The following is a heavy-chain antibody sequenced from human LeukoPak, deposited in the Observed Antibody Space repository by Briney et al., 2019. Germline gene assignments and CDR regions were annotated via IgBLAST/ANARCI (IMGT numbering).Heavy chain of an antibody. CDR3: ARGAAAAPNYFDY. CDR1: RFTFSSYT. J-gene: IGHJ4*02. CDR2: IGPSSTYI. Sequence: GGSLRLSCSASRFTFSSYTMNWVRQAPGKGLEWVSSIGPSSTYIYYADSVKGRFTISRDNAQNSLYLQMNSLRAEDTAVYYCARGAAAAPNYFDYWGQGTLVTVSS. D-gene: IGHD6-13*01. V-gene: IGHV3-21*01.